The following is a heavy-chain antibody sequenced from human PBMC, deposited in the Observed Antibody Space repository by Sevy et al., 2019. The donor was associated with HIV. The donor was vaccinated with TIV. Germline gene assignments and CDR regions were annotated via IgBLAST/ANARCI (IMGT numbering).Heavy chain of an antibody. Sequence: SETLSLTCDVSGGSLSGYFWLWIRQPPGRGLEWVGEVDHSGRTTNNPSLRSRVTISIDTSKSQFSLKLTSVTAADTAVHYCASPMIKNNRYGMELWGQGTTVTVSS. CDR1: GGSLSGYF. V-gene: IGHV4-34*01. CDR2: VDHSGRT. CDR3: ASPMIKNNRYGMEL. J-gene: IGHJ6*02. D-gene: IGHD3-22*01.